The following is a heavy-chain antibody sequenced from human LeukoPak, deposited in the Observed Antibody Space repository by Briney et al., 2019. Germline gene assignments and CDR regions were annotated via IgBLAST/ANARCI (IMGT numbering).Heavy chain of an antibody. CDR1: GFTFSTYD. V-gene: IGHV3-13*04. D-gene: IGHD6-19*01. J-gene: IGHJ4*02. CDR2: IHTADDT. Sequence: GGSLRLSCVASGFTFSTYDMHWVRHAAGDPLEWVSSIHTADDTYYPDSVKGRFTISRENAKNLLYLQMNSLGVGDTAVYYCATKQWLAPPPDSWGQGTPVTVSS. CDR3: ATKQWLAPPPDS.